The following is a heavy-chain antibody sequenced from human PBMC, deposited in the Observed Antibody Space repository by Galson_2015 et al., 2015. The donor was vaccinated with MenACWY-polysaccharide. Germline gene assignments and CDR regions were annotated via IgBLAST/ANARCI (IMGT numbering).Heavy chain of an antibody. Sequence: SLRLSCEASGFTFSSYGMHWVRQAPGKGLIWVAFIRHDGRDKNYADSVKGRFTLSRDNSKNTLYLQMDSLRAEDTAVYYCAKDRTAAASDGDYWGQGTLVTVSS. CDR1: GFTFSSYG. V-gene: IGHV3-30*02. CDR2: IRHDGRDK. J-gene: IGHJ4*02. CDR3: AKDRTAAASDGDY. D-gene: IGHD6-13*01.